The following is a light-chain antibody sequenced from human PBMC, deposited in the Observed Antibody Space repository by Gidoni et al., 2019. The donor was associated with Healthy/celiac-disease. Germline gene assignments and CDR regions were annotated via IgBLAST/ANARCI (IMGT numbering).Light chain of an antibody. CDR2: VTS. CDR1: QSVSSSY. J-gene: IGKJ4*01. Sequence: EIVLTQSLGTLSLSPGERATLSCRASQSVSSSYLAWYQQKPGQAPRLLTYVTSSRATGIPDRFSGSEYGTDFTLAISRLGPEDFAVYYCQQYGSSPRRTFSGETKVEIK. CDR3: QQYGSSPRRT. V-gene: IGKV3-20*01.